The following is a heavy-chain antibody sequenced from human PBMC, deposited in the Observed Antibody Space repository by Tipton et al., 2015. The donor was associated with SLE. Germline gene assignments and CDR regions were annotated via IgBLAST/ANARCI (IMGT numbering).Heavy chain of an antibody. Sequence: TLSLTCTVSGGSVSSGNYYWSWIRQPAGEGLEWIGRIFARGSTNYNPSLNSRVTISVDTSKNQFSLKLSSVTAADTAVYYCARTSYSSGWYADYWGQGILVTVSS. CDR3: ARTSYSSGWYADY. J-gene: IGHJ4*02. D-gene: IGHD6-19*01. CDR2: IFARGST. CDR1: GGSVSSGNYY. V-gene: IGHV4-61*02.